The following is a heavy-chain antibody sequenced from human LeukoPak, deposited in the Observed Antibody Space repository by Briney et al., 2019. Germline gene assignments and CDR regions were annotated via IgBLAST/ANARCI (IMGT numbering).Heavy chain of an antibody. CDR1: GFPLSSYA. J-gene: IGHJ3*02. D-gene: IGHD6-19*01. CDR3: AKDLSSGWPDAFDI. V-gene: IGHV3-23*01. Sequence: GGSLRLSCAAFGFPLSSYAMSWVRQAPGKGLEWVSAISGSGGSTYYADSVKGRFTISRDNSKNTLYLQMNSLRAEDTAVYYCAKDLSSGWPDAFDIWGQGTMVTVSP. CDR2: ISGSGGST.